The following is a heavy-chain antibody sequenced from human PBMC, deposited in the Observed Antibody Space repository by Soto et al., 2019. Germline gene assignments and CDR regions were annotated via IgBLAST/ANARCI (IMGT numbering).Heavy chain of an antibody. Sequence: TSEPQSLTYAVSGGSIIVDYYWNWILQSPGKGLEWIGYVYHTGSTYHNPSLKSRGSISVDTSNNQFSLKLSSVTAADTAVYFCAREPYDITGNRIDSWGQGIPVTVSS. CDR2: VYHTGST. CDR1: GGSIIVDYY. V-gene: IGHV4-30-4*01. D-gene: IGHD3-22*01. CDR3: AREPYDITGNRIDS. J-gene: IGHJ5*01.